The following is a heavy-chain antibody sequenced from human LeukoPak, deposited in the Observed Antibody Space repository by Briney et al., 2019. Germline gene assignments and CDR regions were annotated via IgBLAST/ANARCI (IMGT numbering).Heavy chain of an antibody. Sequence: SVKVSCKASGFTFTSSAVQWVRQTRGQRLEWIGWIVVGSGNTNYAQKFQERVTITRDMPTSTAYMELSSLRSEDTAVYYCAATSMNHSAAPDYWGQGTLVTVSS. J-gene: IGHJ4*02. CDR3: AATSMNHSAAPDY. V-gene: IGHV1-58*01. D-gene: IGHD2-15*01. CDR1: GFTFTSSA. CDR2: IVVGSGNT.